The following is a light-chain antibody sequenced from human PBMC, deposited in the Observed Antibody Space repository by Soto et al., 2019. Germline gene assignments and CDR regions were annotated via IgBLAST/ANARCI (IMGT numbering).Light chain of an antibody. CDR2: AAS. CDR3: QQSYSTPWT. J-gene: IGKJ1*01. CDR1: QSMRTY. Sequence: DIQMTQSPASLSASVGDRVTITCRASQSMRTYLNWYPQKPGKAPNLLIHAASSLQSGVPSRFRGSGAGTDFTLTISSLPPEGFATYYCQQSYSTPWTFGQGTKVEIK. V-gene: IGKV1-39*01.